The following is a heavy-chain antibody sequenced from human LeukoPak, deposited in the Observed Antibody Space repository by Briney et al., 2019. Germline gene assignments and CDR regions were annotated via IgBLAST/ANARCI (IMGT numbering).Heavy chain of an antibody. CDR2: INPNSGGT. CDR3: ARGAGYSSGWYFGYYYHYMDV. D-gene: IGHD6-19*01. J-gene: IGHJ6*03. CDR1: GYTFTGYY. V-gene: IGHV1-8*02. Sequence: ASVKVSCKASGYTFTGYYMHWVRQAPGQGLEWMGWINPNSGGTGYAQKFQGRVTMTRNTSISTAYMELSSLRSEDTAVYYCARGAGYSSGWYFGYYYHYMDVWGKGTTVTISS.